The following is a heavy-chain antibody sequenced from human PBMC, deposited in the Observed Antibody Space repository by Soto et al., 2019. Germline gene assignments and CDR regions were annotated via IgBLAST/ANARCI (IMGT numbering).Heavy chain of an antibody. CDR1: RVAFSKFI. J-gene: IGHJ6*02. CDR2: IIPIFGTA. Sequence: QAQLEQSGGEVGKPGSSVKVSCKASRVAFSKFIVTWVRQAPGLGLEWVGGIIPIFGTANYAQKFQGRVTITADESTSTSYMEVNNLRSEDTAVYYCAKVRYSSPMGYYYGMDVWGQGTTVTVSS. V-gene: IGHV1-69*01. CDR3: AKVRYSSPMGYYYGMDV. D-gene: IGHD6-19*01.